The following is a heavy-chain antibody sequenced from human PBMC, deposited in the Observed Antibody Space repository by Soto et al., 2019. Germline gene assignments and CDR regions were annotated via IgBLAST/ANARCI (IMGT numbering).Heavy chain of an antibody. Sequence: QVQLQESGPGLVKPSQTLSLTCTVSGCSISSGDYYWSWIRQPPGKGLEWIGYIYYSGSTYYNPSLKSRVTISVDTSKHQFSLKLSSVTAADTAVYYCARYLGYYYGMDVWGQGTTVTVSS. CDR2: IYYSGST. CDR3: ARYLGYYYGMDV. J-gene: IGHJ6*02. V-gene: IGHV4-30-4*01. CDR1: GCSISSGDYY. D-gene: IGHD3-9*01.